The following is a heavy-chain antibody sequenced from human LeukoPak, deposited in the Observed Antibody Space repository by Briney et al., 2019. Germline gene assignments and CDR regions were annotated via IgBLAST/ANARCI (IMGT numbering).Heavy chain of an antibody. CDR3: ATSVGAEYFQH. CDR1: GYSFTTYW. CDR2: IDPSDSYT. V-gene: IGHV5-10-1*01. Sequence: GASLQISCQGSGYSFTTYWISWVRQMPGKGLEWMGRIDPSDSYTNYSPSFQGHVTISADKSITTAYLQWRSLKASDTAMFYCATSVGAEYFQHWGQGTLVTVSS. J-gene: IGHJ1*01.